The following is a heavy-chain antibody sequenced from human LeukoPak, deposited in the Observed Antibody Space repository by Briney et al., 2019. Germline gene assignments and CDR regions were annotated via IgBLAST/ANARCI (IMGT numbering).Heavy chain of an antibody. CDR3: AKSAILSGIGYFDS. CDR1: GFTFDDYA. Sequence: GRSLRLSCAASGFTFDDYAMHWVRQAPGKGLEWVSGISWNSGSIAYADSVKGRFIISRDNAKNSLYLQMNSLRAEDTALYYCAKSAILSGIGYFDSWGQGTLVTVSS. D-gene: IGHD3-9*01. J-gene: IGHJ4*02. V-gene: IGHV3-9*01. CDR2: ISWNSGSI.